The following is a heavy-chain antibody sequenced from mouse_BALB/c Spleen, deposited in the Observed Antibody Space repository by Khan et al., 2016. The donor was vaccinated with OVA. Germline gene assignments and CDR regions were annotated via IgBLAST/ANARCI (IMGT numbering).Heavy chain of an antibody. CDR1: GFSLTSYG. CDR2: IWSDGNT. D-gene: IGHD2-3*01. V-gene: IGHV2-6*02. Sequence: QVQLKESGPGLVAPSQSLSITCTVSGFSLTSYGVHWVRQPPGKGLEWLVVIWSDGNTNYNSVLKSRLSISKDHSKSQVFLKMNSLQTDDTAIYYCARWFDGYSSLYAMDYWGQGTSVTVSS. J-gene: IGHJ4*01. CDR3: ARWFDGYSSLYAMDY.